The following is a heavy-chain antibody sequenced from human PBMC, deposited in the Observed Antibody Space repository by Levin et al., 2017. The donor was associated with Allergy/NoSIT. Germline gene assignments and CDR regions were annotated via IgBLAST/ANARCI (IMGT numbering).Heavy chain of an antibody. D-gene: IGHD6-19*01. J-gene: IGHJ4*02. V-gene: IGHV4-39*01. CDR2: IYYSGST. Sequence: MTSETLSLTCTVSGGSISSSSYYWGWIRQPPGKGLEWIGSIYYSGSTYYNPSLKSRVTVSVDTSKNQFSLKLSSVTAADTALYYCARFGSSSGWYRDWGQGTLVIVSS. CDR1: GGSISSSSYY. CDR3: ARFGSSSGWYRD.